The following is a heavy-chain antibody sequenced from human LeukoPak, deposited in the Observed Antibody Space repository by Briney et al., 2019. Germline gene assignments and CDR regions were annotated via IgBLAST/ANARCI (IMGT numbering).Heavy chain of an antibody. CDR2: INPNSGGT. V-gene: IGHV1-2*02. CDR1: GYTFTGYY. CDR3: ARDSLVSSSGWTNTFDY. J-gene: IGHJ4*02. D-gene: IGHD6-19*01. Sequence: VASAKVSCKASGYTFTGYYMHWVRQAPGQGPEWMGWINPNSGGTNYEQNFQGRVTMTRDTSISTAYMELSRLKSDDTAVYYCARDSLVSSSGWTNTFDYWGQGSLVTVSS.